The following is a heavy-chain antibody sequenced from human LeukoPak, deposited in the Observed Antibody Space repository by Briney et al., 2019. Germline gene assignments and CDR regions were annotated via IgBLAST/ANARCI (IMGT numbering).Heavy chain of an antibody. Sequence: PSETLSLTCTVSGDSISTSTYYWGWIRQPPGKGLEWIGSIHYSGTTYYNPSHKSRVTVSVDTSKSQFSLKVSSVTAADTAVYYCARGRGSGYYYVRWFDPWGQGTLVTVSS. CDR1: GDSISTSTYY. V-gene: IGHV4-39*07. J-gene: IGHJ5*02. D-gene: IGHD3-22*01. CDR3: ARGRGSGYYYVRWFDP. CDR2: IHYSGTT.